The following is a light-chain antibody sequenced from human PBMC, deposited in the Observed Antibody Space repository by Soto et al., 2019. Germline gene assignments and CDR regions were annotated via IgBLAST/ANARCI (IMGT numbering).Light chain of an antibody. V-gene: IGLV2-14*01. CDR3: SSYTSSSVI. CDR2: DVS. Sequence: QSVLTQTASVSGSPGQSITISCTGTSSDVGGYNYVSWYQQHPGIAPKLIIYDVSNRPSGVSNRFSGSKSGNTASLTISGLQAEDEADYYCSSYTSSSVIFGGGTKVTVL. CDR1: SSDVGGYNY. J-gene: IGLJ2*01.